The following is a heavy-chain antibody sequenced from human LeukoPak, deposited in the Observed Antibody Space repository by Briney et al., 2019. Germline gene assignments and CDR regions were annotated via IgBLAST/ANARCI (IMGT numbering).Heavy chain of an antibody. CDR3: AKDYSDSRVADVFLEY. CDR1: GFTFSSHW. D-gene: IGHD2-15*01. V-gene: IGHV3-74*01. J-gene: IGHJ4*02. Sequence: GGSLRLSCAASGFTFSSHWMHWVRQAPGKGLVWVSRIKSDGSTNYADSVKGRFTISRDNSKNTFHLQMNSLRAEDTAVYYCAKDYSDSRVADVFLEYWGQGTLVTVSS. CDR2: IKSDGST.